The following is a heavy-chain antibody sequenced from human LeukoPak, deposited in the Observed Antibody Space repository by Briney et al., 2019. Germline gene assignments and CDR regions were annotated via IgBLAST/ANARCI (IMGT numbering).Heavy chain of an antibody. J-gene: IGHJ6*02. D-gene: IGHD3-10*01. Sequence: SSETLSLTCTVSGVSISPYYWSWIRQPPGKGLEWIGYISYSGSTNYNPSLKSRVIISVDTSKNEFSLRLSSVTAADTAVYYCARHSYVSGSQSMDVWGQGTTVTVSS. CDR1: GVSISPYY. V-gene: IGHV4-59*08. CDR2: ISYSGST. CDR3: ARHSYVSGSQSMDV.